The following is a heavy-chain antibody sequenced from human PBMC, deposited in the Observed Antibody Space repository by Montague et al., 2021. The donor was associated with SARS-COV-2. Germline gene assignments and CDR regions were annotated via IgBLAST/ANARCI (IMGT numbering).Heavy chain of an antibody. CDR3: AKEGGGTYKGGFDH. V-gene: IGHV3-30*18. CDR2: ISYDGRNK. D-gene: IGHD1-26*01. J-gene: IGHJ5*02. CDR1: GFTFSSYA. Sequence: SLRLSCAASGFTFSSYAMHWVRQAPGKGLEWVAIISYDGRNKYYXDSVKGRFTISRDNSKNTLYLQMNSLRPEDTALYYCAKEGGGTYKGGFDHWGQGTLVTVSS.